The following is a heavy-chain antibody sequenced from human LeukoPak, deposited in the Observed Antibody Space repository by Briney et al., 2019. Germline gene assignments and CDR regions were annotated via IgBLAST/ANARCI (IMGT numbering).Heavy chain of an antibody. D-gene: IGHD2-8*01. CDR2: ISRSGPT. V-gene: IGHV3-23*01. J-gene: IGHJ3*02. CDR3: AQGGYFTFEM. Sequence: AGGSLRLSCAASGFTFSSYEMNWVRQAPGKGLEWVSGISRSGPTYYTDSVKGRITITRDNSKNTLYLQMDSLRAEDTAVYYCAQGGYFTFEMWGQGTMVTVSS. CDR1: GFTFSSYE.